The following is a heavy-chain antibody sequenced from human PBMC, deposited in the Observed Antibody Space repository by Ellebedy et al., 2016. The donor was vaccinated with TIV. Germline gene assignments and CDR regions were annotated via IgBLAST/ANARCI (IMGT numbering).Heavy chain of an antibody. D-gene: IGHD6-19*01. V-gene: IGHV3-30-3*01. CDR2: ISHDGSSQ. J-gene: IGHJ4*02. CDR1: GFTFDSYA. CDR3: ARDLDKSSGWYGGAAY. Sequence: GESLKISCVASGFTFDSYAMHWVRQAPGKGLEWVAVISHDGSSQYYADSVKGRFTVSRDNSITTVYLEMNSLRAEDTALYYCARDLDKSSGWYGGAAYWGQGTRVTVSS.